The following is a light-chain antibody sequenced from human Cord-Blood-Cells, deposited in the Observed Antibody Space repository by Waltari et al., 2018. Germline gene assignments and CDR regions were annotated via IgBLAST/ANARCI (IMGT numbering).Light chain of an antibody. J-gene: IGLJ3*02. CDR3: AAWDDSLSGWV. Sequence: QSVLTQPPSASGTPGQRVTISCSGSSPHTRSNYVNWYQQHPGTSPKLLIYRNNQRPSGVPHRFSGSKSGTSASLAISGLRSEDEADYYCAAWDDSLSGWVFGGGTKLTVL. V-gene: IGLV1-47*01. CDR1: SPHTRSNY. CDR2: RNN.